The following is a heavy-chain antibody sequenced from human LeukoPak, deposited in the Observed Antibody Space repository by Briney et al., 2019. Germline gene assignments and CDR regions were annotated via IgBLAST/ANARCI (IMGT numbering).Heavy chain of an antibody. Sequence: PSETLSLTCSVSGDSISGYYWSWIRQPAGKGLEWIGRIYTSGSTNYNPSLRSRVTMSVDTSKNQFSLKLSSVTAADTAVYYCARGPMVRGVIINKPRFDYWGQGTLVTVSS. CDR3: ARGPMVRGVIINKPRFDY. CDR1: GDSISGYY. J-gene: IGHJ4*02. D-gene: IGHD3-10*01. V-gene: IGHV4-4*07. CDR2: IYTSGST.